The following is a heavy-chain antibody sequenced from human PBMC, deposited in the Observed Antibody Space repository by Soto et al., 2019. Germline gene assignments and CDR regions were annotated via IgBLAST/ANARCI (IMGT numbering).Heavy chain of an antibody. CDR2: INAGNGNT. J-gene: IGHJ6*02. V-gene: IGHV1-3*01. CDR3: ARNMRGSSGWLNYYGMDV. Sequence: GASVKVSCKASGYTFTSYAMHWVRQAPGQRLEWMGWINAGNGNTKYSQKFQGRVTITRDTSASTAYMELSSPRSEDTAVYYCARNMRGSSGWLNYYGMDVWGQGTTVTVSS. D-gene: IGHD6-19*01. CDR1: GYTFTSYA.